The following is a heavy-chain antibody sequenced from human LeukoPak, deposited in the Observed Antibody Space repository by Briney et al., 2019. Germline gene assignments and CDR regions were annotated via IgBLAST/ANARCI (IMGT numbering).Heavy chain of an antibody. CDR1: GFTFSNAW. J-gene: IGHJ6*02. CDR2: IKSKTDGGTT. D-gene: IGHD3-10*01. V-gene: IGHV3-15*07. Sequence: GGSLRLSCAASGFTFSNAWMNWVRQAPGKGLEWVGRIKSKTDGGTTDYAAPVKGRFTISRDDSKNTLYLQMNSLKTEDTAVYYCTTDPGARFGVGYYYYGMDVWGQGTTVTVSS. CDR3: TTDPGARFGVGYYYYGMDV.